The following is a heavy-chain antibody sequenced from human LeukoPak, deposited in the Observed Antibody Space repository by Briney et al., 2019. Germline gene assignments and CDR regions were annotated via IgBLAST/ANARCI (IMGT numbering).Heavy chain of an antibody. D-gene: IGHD3-9*01. Sequence: GGSLRLSCSASGFTFSSYAMHWVRQAPGKGPEYVSAISSNGGSTYYADSVKGRFTISRDNSKNTLYLQMSSLRAEDTAVYYCVKGYDILTGYNYYYYGMDVWGKGTTVTVSS. CDR1: GFTFSSYA. CDR2: ISSNGGST. V-gene: IGHV3-64D*06. CDR3: VKGYDILTGYNYYYYGMDV. J-gene: IGHJ6*04.